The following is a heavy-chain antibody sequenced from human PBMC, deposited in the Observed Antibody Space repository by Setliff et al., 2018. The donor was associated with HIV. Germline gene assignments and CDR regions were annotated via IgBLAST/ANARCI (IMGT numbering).Heavy chain of an antibody. J-gene: IGHJ6*03. CDR1: GYIFTRYY. D-gene: IGHD7-27*01. Sequence: ASVKVSCKSSGYIFTRYYIHWVRQAPGQGLEWMGWLNSNSDGTFYAQKFQDRVIMTRDTSSSTAYMELSSLTSDDTAVYYCAREYALTGLYYYYYYMDVWGKGTTVTVSS. CDR2: LNSNSDGT. CDR3: AREYALTGLYYYYYYMDV. V-gene: IGHV1-2*02.